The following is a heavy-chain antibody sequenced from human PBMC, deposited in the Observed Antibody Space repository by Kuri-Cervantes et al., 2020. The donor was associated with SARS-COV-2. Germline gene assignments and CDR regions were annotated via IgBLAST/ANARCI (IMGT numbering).Heavy chain of an antibody. J-gene: IGHJ4*02. CDR3: ARDRGYSYGYFYY. CDR1: GFTFSRYW. CDR2: IKQDGSEK. Sequence: GGSLRLSCAASGFTFSRYWMSWVRQAPGKGLEWVANIKQDGSEKYYADSVKGRFTISRDNSKNTLYLQMNSLRAEDTAVYYCARDRGYSYGYFYYWGQGTLVTVSS. V-gene: IGHV3-7*01. D-gene: IGHD5-18*01.